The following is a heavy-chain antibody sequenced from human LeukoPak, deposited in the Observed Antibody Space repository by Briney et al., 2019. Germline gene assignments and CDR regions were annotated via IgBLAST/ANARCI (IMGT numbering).Heavy chain of an antibody. CDR2: IKQDGSDT. V-gene: IGHV3-7*03. CDR1: GFTVSSNY. CDR3: ATSGYSGYGIDY. J-gene: IGHJ4*02. D-gene: IGHD5-12*01. Sequence: PGGSLRLSCAASGFTVSSNYMSWVRQAPGKGLGWVANIKQDGSDTYSVDSVKGRFTISRDNAKNSLYLEMNSLRVEDTAVYYCATSGYSGYGIDYWGQGTLVAVSS.